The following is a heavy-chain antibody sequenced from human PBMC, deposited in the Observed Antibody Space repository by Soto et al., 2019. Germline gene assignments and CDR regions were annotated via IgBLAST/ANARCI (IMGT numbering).Heavy chain of an antibody. J-gene: IGHJ4*02. V-gene: IGHV4-38-2*01. CDR3: ARYGYRQSARFFDY. D-gene: IGHD5-12*01. Sequence: SETLSLTCAVSGHSISSCFYYWGRDRPPPGLGLEWIGSIYHTESTYYYPSLKSRITMSVDTSKNPLSLKLSSMTAADTAVYFCARYGYRQSARFFDYWGQGTLVTVSS. CDR1: GHSISSCFYY. CDR2: IYHTEST.